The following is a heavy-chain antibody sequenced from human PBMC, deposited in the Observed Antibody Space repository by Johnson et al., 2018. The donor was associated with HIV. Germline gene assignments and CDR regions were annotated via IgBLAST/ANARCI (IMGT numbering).Heavy chain of an antibody. Sequence: VQLVESGGGLVQPGGSLRLSCAASGFTVSTNYMSWVRQAPGKGLEWVSVIYSCGNTYYADTVKCRFTISRGNSKNTLYLQMNSLRAEDTAVYYCAREGQEFNDAFDIWGQGTMVTVSS. D-gene: IGHD3-10*01. J-gene: IGHJ3*02. CDR3: AREGQEFNDAFDI. CDR1: GFTVSTNY. CDR2: IYSCGNT. V-gene: IGHV3-66*01.